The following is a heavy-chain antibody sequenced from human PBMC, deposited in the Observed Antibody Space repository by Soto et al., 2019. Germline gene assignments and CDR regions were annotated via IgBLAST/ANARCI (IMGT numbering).Heavy chain of an antibody. J-gene: IGHJ4*02. Sequence: PGGSLRHSCAASGFTFSSYVIHWVRQAPGKGLEWVALISYDGSNKYYADSVKGRFTISRDNSKNTLYLQMNSLRAEDTAMYYCAKDAPYYYDSSGYYGPFDYWGQGTLVTVSS. CDR1: GFTFSSYV. CDR2: ISYDGSNK. CDR3: AKDAPYYYDSSGYYGPFDY. V-gene: IGHV3-30*18. D-gene: IGHD3-22*01.